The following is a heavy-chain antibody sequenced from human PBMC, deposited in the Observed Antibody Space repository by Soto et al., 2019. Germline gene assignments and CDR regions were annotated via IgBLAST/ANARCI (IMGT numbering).Heavy chain of an antibody. D-gene: IGHD3-22*01. CDR1: GFTFRSYE. CDR2: ITGSGSTK. V-gene: IGHV3-48*03. Sequence: GGSLRLSCAASGFTFRSYEMNWVRQAPGKGLEWVSYITGSGSTKYYADSVKGRFTISRDNAKNSLYLQMNSLRAEDTAVYYCARVYDSSGYYYVFGYWGQGTLVTVSS. CDR3: ARVYDSSGYYYVFGY. J-gene: IGHJ4*02.